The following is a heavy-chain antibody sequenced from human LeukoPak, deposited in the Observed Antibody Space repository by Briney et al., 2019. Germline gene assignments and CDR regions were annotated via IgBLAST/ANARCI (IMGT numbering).Heavy chain of an antibody. J-gene: IGHJ5*02. Sequence: SGPTLVNPTQTLTLTCTFSGFSLSTSGLGVGWIRQPPGKALEWLALYDWNDDKRYSASLKSRLTITKDTSKKQVVLTMTNMDPVDTATYYCAHSIAHHMVRGKDWFDPWGQGTLVTVSS. V-gene: IGHV2-5*01. CDR3: AHSIAHHMVRGKDWFDP. CDR1: GFSLSTSGLG. CDR2: YDWNDDK. D-gene: IGHD3-10*01.